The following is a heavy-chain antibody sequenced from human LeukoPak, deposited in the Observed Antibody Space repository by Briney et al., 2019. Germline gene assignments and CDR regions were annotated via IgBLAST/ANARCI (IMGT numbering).Heavy chain of an antibody. J-gene: IGHJ6*02. CDR1: GFTFSSYS. Sequence: GGSLRLSCAASGFTFSSYSMNWVRQAPGKGLEWVSSISSSSSNIYYADSVKGRFTISRDNAKNSLYLQMNSLRAEDTAVYYCARDRLPGTLGSNYGDYYYGMDVWGQGTTVTVSS. CDR2: ISSSSSNI. D-gene: IGHD4-4*01. V-gene: IGHV3-21*01. CDR3: ARDRLPGTLGSNYGDYYYGMDV.